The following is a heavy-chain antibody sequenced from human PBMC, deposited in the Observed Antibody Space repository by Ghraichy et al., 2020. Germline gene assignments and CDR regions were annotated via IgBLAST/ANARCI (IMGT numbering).Heavy chain of an antibody. CDR1: GFTFSSYS. Sequence: GGSLRLSCAASGFTFSSYSMNWVRQAPGKGLEWVSYISSSSSTIYYADSVKGRFTISRDNAKNSLYLQMNSLRDEETAVYYCAREPPQYYDILTGYYTTDAFDIWGQGTMVTVSS. D-gene: IGHD3-9*01. CDR2: ISSSSSTI. CDR3: AREPPQYYDILTGYYTTDAFDI. V-gene: IGHV3-48*02. J-gene: IGHJ3*02.